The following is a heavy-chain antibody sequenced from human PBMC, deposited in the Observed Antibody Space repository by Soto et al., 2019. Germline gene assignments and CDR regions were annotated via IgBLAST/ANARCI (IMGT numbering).Heavy chain of an antibody. D-gene: IGHD3-9*01. CDR1: GFTFSSYW. CDR3: ARVDFDWLFDY. J-gene: IGHJ4*02. V-gene: IGHV3-74*01. CDR2: INSDGSST. Sequence: GGSLRLSCAASGFTFSSYWMHWVRQAPGKGLVWVSRINSDGSSTSYADSVKGRFTISRDNAKNTLYLQMNSLRAEDTAVYYCARVDFDWLFDYWGQGTLVTVSS.